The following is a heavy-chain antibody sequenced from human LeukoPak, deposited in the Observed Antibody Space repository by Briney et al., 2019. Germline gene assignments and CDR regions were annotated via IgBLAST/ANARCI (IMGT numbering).Heavy chain of an antibody. D-gene: IGHD5-18*01. CDR2: ISYDGSNK. V-gene: IGHV3-30*18. J-gene: IGHJ4*02. Sequence: PGGSLRLSCAASGFTFSSYGMHWVRQAPGKGLEWVAVISYDGSNKYYADSVKGRFTISRDNSKNTLYLQMNSLRAEDTAVYYCAKGMTEFHSYGSFPDYWGQGTLVTVSS. CDR1: GFTFSSYG. CDR3: AKGMTEFHSYGSFPDY.